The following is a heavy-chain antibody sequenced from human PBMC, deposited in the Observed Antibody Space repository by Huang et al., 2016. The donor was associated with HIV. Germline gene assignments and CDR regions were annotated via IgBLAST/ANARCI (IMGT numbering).Heavy chain of an antibody. CDR3: ARHDGARPGWVDN. D-gene: IGHD4-17*01. Sequence: EVQLVQSGAEVKKPGESLKISCKGSGYMFTKYWIGWVRQMPGKGLEWMGFIYPGDPDTRYSPSCQGQVTISADKSITTAYLQWSSLKASDTAIYYCARHDGARPGWVDNWGQGTLVTVSS. CDR1: GYMFTKYW. CDR2: IYPGDPDT. J-gene: IGHJ5*02. V-gene: IGHV5-51*01.